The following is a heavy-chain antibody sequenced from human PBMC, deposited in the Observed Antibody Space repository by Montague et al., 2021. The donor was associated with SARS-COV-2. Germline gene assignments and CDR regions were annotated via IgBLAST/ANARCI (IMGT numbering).Heavy chain of an antibody. J-gene: IGHJ6*02. CDR2: ISYDGSNK. D-gene: IGHD2-21*02. CDR3: ARELTYYGMDV. Sequence: SLRLSCEASGFTFSSYAMHWVRQAPGKGLEWVAVISYDGSNKYYADSVKGRFTISRDNSKNTLYLQMNSLRAEDTAVYYCARELTYYGMDVWGQGTTVTVSS. CDR1: GFTFSSYA. V-gene: IGHV3-30-3*01.